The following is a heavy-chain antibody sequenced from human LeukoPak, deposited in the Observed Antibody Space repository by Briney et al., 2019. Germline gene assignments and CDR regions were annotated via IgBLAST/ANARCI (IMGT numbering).Heavy chain of an antibody. CDR1: GGSISSYY. Sequence: SETLSLTCTVSGGSISSYYWSWIRQPPGKGLEWIGYIYYSGSTNYNPSLKSRVTISVDTSKNQFSLKVSSVTAADTAVYYCARETYSRGYHYYMDVWGKGTTVTVSS. D-gene: IGHD6-13*01. V-gene: IGHV4-59*01. J-gene: IGHJ6*03. CDR3: ARETYSRGYHYYMDV. CDR2: IYYSGST.